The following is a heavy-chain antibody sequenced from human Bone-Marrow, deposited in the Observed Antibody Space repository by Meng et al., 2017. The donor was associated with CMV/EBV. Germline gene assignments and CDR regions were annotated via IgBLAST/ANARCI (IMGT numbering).Heavy chain of an antibody. J-gene: IGHJ4*02. V-gene: IGHV3-74*03. Sequence: LLVGSGGGLVQPGGSLRLSCAVSGFTLRRYWMHWVRQAPGKGLEWVSRIDSDGRDITYADSVRGRFTISRDDAKNTLYLQMNSLRVEDTAVYYCARGVAESLGWEMGYWGQGTLVTVS. CDR3: ARGVAESLGWEMGY. CDR2: IDSDGRDI. D-gene: IGHD1-26*01. CDR1: GFTLRRYW.